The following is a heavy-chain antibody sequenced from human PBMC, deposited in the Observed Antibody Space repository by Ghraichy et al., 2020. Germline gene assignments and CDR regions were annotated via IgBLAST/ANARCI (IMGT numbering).Heavy chain of an antibody. CDR2: INRDGSKT. Sequence: SCAASGFTFVDYSMHWVRQAPGKGLEWVSLINRDGSKTFYADSVKGRFTISRDNSENSLFLQMNSLRSEDTAFYYCAKERQGTKFLVESWGRGTLVTV. D-gene: IGHD2-2*01. V-gene: IGHV3-43*01. CDR1: GFTFVDYS. J-gene: IGHJ1*01. CDR3: AKERQGTKFLVES.